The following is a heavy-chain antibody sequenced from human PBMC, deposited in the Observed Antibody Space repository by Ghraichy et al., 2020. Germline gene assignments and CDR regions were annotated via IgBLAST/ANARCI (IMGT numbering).Heavy chain of an antibody. Sequence: SVKVSCKASGGTFSSYAISWVRQAPGQGLEWMGGIIPIFGTANYAQKFQSRVTITADESTSTAYMELSSLRSEDTAVYYCACTFHYYGSGRRNYYGMDVWGQGTTVTVSS. V-gene: IGHV1-69*13. CDR1: GGTFSSYA. CDR3: ACTFHYYGSGRRNYYGMDV. D-gene: IGHD3-10*01. J-gene: IGHJ6*02. CDR2: IIPIFGTA.